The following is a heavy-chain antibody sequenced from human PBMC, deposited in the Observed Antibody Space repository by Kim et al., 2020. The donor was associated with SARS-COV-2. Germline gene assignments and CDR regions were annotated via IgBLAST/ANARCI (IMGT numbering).Heavy chain of an antibody. V-gene: IGHV1-3*01. D-gene: IGHD6-13*01. Sequence: YSKSFQGRVTFTSETSARTAYMELSSLRSEDTAVYYCAREGYSNTWSFASWGQGTLVTVSS. J-gene: IGHJ4*02. CDR3: AREGYSNTWSFAS.